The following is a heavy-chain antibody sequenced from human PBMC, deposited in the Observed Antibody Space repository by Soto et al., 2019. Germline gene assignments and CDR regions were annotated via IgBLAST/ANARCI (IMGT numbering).Heavy chain of an antibody. V-gene: IGHV1-18*04. Sequence: GASVKVSCKASGYTFTSYGISWVRQAPGQGLEWMGWISAYNGNTNYAQKLQGRVTMTTDTSTSTAYMELRSLRSDDTAVYYCAGATAYYDILTGNQNWFDPRGQETLVTVSS. J-gene: IGHJ5*01. CDR1: GYTFTSYG. CDR3: AGATAYYDILTGNQNWFDP. CDR2: ISAYNGNT. D-gene: IGHD3-9*01.